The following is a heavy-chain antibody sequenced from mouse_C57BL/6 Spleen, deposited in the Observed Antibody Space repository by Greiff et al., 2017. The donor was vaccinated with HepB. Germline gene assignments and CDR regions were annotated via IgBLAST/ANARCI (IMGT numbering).Heavy chain of an antibody. D-gene: IGHD3-2*02. CDR3: ARRQLRPYYFDY. CDR1: GYSITSGYY. V-gene: IGHV3-6*01. Sequence: EVKLQESGPGLVKPSQSLSLTCSVTGYSITSGYYWNWIRQFPGNKLEWMGYISYDGSNNYNPSLKNRISITRDTSKNQFLLKLNSVTTEDTATNYCARRQLRPYYFDYWGQGTTLTVSS. J-gene: IGHJ2*01. CDR2: ISYDGSN.